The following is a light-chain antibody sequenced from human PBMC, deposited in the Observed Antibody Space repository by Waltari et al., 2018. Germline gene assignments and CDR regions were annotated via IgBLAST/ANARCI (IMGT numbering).Light chain of an antibody. J-gene: IGLJ2*01. CDR2: QES. CDR3: QAWDSSTGV. Sequence: SYELTQPPSVSVSPGQTASITRSGDKLGDKYACWYQQKPGQSPVLVIYQESKRPSGIPERFSGSNSGNTATLTISGTQAMDEADYYCQAWDSSTGVFGGGTKLTVL. V-gene: IGLV3-1*01. CDR1: KLGDKY.